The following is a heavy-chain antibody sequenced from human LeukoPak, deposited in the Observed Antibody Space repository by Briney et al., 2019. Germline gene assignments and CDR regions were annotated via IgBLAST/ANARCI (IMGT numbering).Heavy chain of an antibody. D-gene: IGHD3-10*01. CDR2: IVHAGRNT. Sequence: ASVKVSCKASGYTFSAHHIHWVRQAPGQGLEWMGWIVHAGRNTKYAEKVQGRMTLTVDTSITTAYMELHSLTSDDAAVYYCAGRYGPGPVWGQGTLITASS. CDR1: GYTFSAHH. V-gene: IGHV1-2*02. J-gene: IGHJ4*02. CDR3: AGRYGPGPV.